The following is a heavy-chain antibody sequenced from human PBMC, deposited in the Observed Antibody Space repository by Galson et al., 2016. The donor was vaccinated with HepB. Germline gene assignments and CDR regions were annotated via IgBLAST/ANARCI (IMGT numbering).Heavy chain of an antibody. CDR2: IYISGST. J-gene: IGHJ4*02. CDR3: ARLDY. Sequence: TLSLTCTVSGVSMSSTSLYWTWIRQPAGKGLEWIGRIYISGSTNYNPSLKSRVTISLDTSKNQFSLKLTSVTAADTAVYYCARLDYWGRGTLVTVSS. CDR1: GVSMSSTSLY. V-gene: IGHV4-61*02.